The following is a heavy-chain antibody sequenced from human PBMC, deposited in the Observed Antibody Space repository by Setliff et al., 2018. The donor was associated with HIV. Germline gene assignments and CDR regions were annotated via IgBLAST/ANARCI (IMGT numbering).Heavy chain of an antibody. V-gene: IGHV1-8*01. CDR3: ARREGGYPDP. CDR1: GYTFTSYD. Sequence: ASVKVSCKASGYTFTSYDINWVRQATGQGLEWMGWMNPNSGNTGYAQKFQGRVSLTSNTAISTAYMELSSLRSEDTAVYYCARREGGYPDPWGQGTLVTVSS. D-gene: IGHD2-2*01. J-gene: IGHJ5*02. CDR2: MNPNSGNT.